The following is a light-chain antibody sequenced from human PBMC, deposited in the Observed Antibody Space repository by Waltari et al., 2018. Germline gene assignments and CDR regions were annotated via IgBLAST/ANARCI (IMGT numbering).Light chain of an antibody. CDR3: SSYTSSTSLVI. Sequence: QSALTQPASVSGSPGQSITISCTGPDHDIGYYDYVAWYQQHPGKAPKLLIYDVTTRPLGLSNRFSGSKSGNTASLTISGLEAEDEGDYYCSSYTSSTSLVIFGGGTKLTVL. CDR2: DVT. V-gene: IGLV2-14*03. CDR1: DHDIGYYDY. J-gene: IGLJ2*01.